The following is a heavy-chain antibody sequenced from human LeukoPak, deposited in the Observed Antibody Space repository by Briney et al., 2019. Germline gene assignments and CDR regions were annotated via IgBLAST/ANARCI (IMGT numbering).Heavy chain of an antibody. CDR3: ATCSDGNCPLRHAFDI. Sequence: PAASVKVSCKASGGTFSSYAISWVRQAPGQGLESMEWISAYNGNTNYAQNLQGRVTMTTDTSTSTAYMELRSLRFDDTAVYYCATCSDGNCPLRHAFDIWGPGTMVTVSS. J-gene: IGHJ3*02. CDR1: GGTFSSYA. CDR2: ISAYNGNT. V-gene: IGHV1-18*01. D-gene: IGHD2-15*01.